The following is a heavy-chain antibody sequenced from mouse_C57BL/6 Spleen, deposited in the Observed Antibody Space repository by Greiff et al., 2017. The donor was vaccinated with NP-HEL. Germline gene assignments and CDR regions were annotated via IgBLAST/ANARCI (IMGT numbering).Heavy chain of an antibody. CDR3: TNRGSSPFDY. D-gene: IGHD1-1*01. Sequence: QVQLKESGAELVRPGASVTLSCKASGYTFTDYEMHWVKQTPVHGLEWIGAIDPETGGTAYNQKFKVKAILTADKSSSTAYMELRSLTSEDSAVYYCTNRGSSPFDYWGQGTTLTVSS. J-gene: IGHJ2*01. CDR1: GYTFTDYE. V-gene: IGHV1-15*01. CDR2: IDPETGGT.